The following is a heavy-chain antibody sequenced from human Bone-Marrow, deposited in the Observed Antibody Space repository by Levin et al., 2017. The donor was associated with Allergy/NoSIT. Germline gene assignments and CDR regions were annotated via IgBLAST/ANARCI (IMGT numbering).Heavy chain of an antibody. CDR1: GFSVNTNY. D-gene: IGHD1-26*01. J-gene: IGHJ4*02. CDR3: ARGLSQGETPFFDY. CDR2: IFGDGTI. V-gene: IGHV3-53*01. Sequence: GGSLRLSCAASGFSVNTNYMNWIRQAPGKGLEWVSVIFGDGTIYYADSVMGRFTVSRDNSKNTIYLQMHSLRAEDTAVYYCARGLSQGETPFFDYWGQGTLVTVSS.